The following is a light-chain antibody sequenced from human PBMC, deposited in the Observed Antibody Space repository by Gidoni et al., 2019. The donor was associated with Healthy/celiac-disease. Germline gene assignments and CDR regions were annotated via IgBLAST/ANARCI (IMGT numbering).Light chain of an antibody. CDR3: QQYDNLP. J-gene: IGKJ4*01. Sequence: DIQMTQSPSSLSASVGDRVTITCQASQDISNYLNWYQQKPGKAPKLLIYDASNLEKGVPSRFSGSGSGTDFTFTIRRLQPEDIATYYCQQYDNLPFXGXTKVEIK. CDR2: DAS. V-gene: IGKV1-33*01. CDR1: QDISNY.